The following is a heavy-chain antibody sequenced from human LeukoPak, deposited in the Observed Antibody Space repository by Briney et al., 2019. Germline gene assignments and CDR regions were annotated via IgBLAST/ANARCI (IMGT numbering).Heavy chain of an antibody. D-gene: IGHD3-16*01. CDR3: ARTWGAADS. J-gene: IGHJ4*02. V-gene: IGHV3-11*04. CDR1: GFTFSDYY. CDR2: ISSGGTSI. Sequence: GGSLRLSCAASGFTFSDYYMSWIRQAPGKGLEWVSYISSGGTSIYYADSVRGRFTISRDNAENSLYLQMTSLRVDDTAVYYCARTWGAADSWGQGALVTVSS.